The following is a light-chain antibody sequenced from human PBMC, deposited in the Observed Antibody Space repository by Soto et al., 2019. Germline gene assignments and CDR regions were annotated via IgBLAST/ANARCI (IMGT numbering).Light chain of an antibody. V-gene: IGKV1-39*01. J-gene: IGKJ5*01. Sequence: IQMTQSPSSLSASVGDRVTITCRASQSISSYLNWYQQKPGKAPKLLIYAASSLQSGVPSRFSGSGSGTDFTLTISSLQPEDFATYYCQQSYSTLTFGQGRRLEIK. CDR1: QSISSY. CDR2: AAS. CDR3: QQSYSTLT.